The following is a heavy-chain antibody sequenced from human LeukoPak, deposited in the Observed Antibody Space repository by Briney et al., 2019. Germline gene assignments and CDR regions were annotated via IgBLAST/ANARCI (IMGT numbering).Heavy chain of an antibody. J-gene: IGHJ4*02. Sequence: GGSLRLSCAASGFTVSGNYMSWVRQAPGKGLEWVSLIYSGGTTYYADSVKGRFTISRDNSKNTLYLQMYSLRAEDTAVYYCARSSERKYYFDYWGQGTLVTVSS. D-gene: IGHD3-22*01. V-gene: IGHV3-53*01. CDR2: IYSGGTT. CDR3: ARSSERKYYFDY. CDR1: GFTVSGNY.